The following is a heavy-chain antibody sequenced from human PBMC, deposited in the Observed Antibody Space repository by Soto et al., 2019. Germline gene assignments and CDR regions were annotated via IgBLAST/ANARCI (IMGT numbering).Heavy chain of an antibody. Sequence: ASVKVSCKASGYTFTGYYMHWVRQAPGQGLEWMGWINPNSGDTKYAQKFQGWVTMTRDTSISTAYMELRRLRSDDTAVYYCARAFVVPAAMSLSPWLAPWGQGNRVTVSS. V-gene: IGHV1-2*04. J-gene: IGHJ5*02. CDR1: GYTFTGYY. CDR3: ARAFVVPAAMSLSPWLAP. CDR2: INPNSGDT. D-gene: IGHD2-2*01.